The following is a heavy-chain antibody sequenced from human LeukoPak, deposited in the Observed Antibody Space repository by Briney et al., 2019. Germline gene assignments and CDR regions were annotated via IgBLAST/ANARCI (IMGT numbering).Heavy chain of an antibody. CDR1: GYTFTSYY. CDR3: AREKYDSSGYYYGRDY. CDR2: INPCGGST. Sequence: RSSVPVSYKASGYTFTSYYMHGVRQAPGQGREWMGIINPCGGSTRYPQKLQGRVTMTRATSTSTVYMELSSLRSEVTGVYYCAREKYDSSGYYYGRDYWGQGTLVTVSS. D-gene: IGHD3-22*01. V-gene: IGHV1-46*01. J-gene: IGHJ4*02.